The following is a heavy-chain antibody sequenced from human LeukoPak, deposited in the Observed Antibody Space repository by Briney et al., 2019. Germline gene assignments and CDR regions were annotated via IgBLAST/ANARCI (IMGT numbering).Heavy chain of an antibody. CDR2: IYHSGST. CDR1: GYSIRSGDY. D-gene: IGHD4-11*01. V-gene: IGHV4-38-2*01. Sequence: PSETLSLTCAFSGYSIRSGDYWGWIRQSPGKGLEWIGSIYHSGSTHYNPSLKSRVTISVDTSKNQFSLMLSSVTAADTAVYYCARNRSLTTTPGFDHWGQGTLVTVSS. CDR3: ARNRSLTTTPGFDH. J-gene: IGHJ4*02.